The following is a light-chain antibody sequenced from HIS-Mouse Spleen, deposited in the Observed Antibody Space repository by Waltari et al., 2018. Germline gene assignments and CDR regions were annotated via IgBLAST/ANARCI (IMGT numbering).Light chain of an antibody. CDR1: AVPTKY. J-gene: IGLJ2*01. V-gene: IGLV3-10*01. Sequence: SYELTQPPSVSVSPGQTARNTCSGDAVPTKYAYLYQQKSGQAPVLVIYEDSKRPPGIPERFSGSSSGTMATLTISGAQVEDEADYYCYSTDSSGNHRVFGGGTKLTVL. CDR2: EDS. CDR3: YSTDSSGNHRV.